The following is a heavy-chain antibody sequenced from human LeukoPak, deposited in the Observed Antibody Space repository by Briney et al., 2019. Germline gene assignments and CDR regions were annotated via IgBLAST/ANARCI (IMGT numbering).Heavy chain of an antibody. D-gene: IGHD1-7*01. V-gene: IGHV4-59*01. Sequence: PPETLSLTCTVSGGSISSYYWSWIRQPPGKGLEWIGYIYYSGSTNYNPSLKSRVTISVDTSKNQFSLKLSSVTAADTAVYYCARGWNYAPGWFDPWGQGTLVTVSS. J-gene: IGHJ5*02. CDR2: IYYSGST. CDR1: GGSISSYY. CDR3: ARGWNYAPGWFDP.